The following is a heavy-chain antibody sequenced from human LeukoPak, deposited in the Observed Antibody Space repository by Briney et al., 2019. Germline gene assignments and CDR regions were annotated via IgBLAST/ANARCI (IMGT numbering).Heavy chain of an antibody. Sequence: GGSLRLSCAASGFSFTSYNMHWVRQAPGKGLEWLSSISSGSRPVYYSDSVKGRFTISRDDAKDSLHLQMNRLRDEDTAVYYCARSRFTYGSVAFDYWGRGTLVTVSS. CDR2: ISSGSRPV. V-gene: IGHV3-48*02. CDR1: GFSFTSYN. J-gene: IGHJ4*02. D-gene: IGHD4-17*01. CDR3: ARSRFTYGSVAFDY.